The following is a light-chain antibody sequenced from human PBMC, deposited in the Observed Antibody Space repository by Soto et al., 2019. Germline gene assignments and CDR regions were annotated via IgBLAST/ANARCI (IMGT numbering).Light chain of an antibody. CDR1: SSDVGGYNY. V-gene: IGLV2-14*01. CDR2: DVS. Sequence: QSALTQPASVSGSPGQSITISCTGTSSDVGGYNYVSWYQQHPGKAPKLMIYDVSNRPSGVSNRFSGSKSGNTASLTISGLQAEEEADYYCSSYTSSSPLVFGGGPKLTVL. CDR3: SSYTSSSPLV. J-gene: IGLJ2*01.